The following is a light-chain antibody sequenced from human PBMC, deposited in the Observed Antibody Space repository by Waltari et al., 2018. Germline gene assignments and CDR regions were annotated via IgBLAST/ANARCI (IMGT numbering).Light chain of an antibody. CDR3: SSYISSSTLEL. Sequence: QSALTQPASVSGSPGPSITISCTGTSSDVGGYNYVSWYQQHPGKAPKPMIYETSNPPSGVSNRFSGSRSGNTASLTISGLQAEDEADYYCSSYISSSTLELFGGGTSLTVL. CDR2: ETS. CDR1: SSDVGGYNY. V-gene: IGLV2-14*01. J-gene: IGLJ2*01.